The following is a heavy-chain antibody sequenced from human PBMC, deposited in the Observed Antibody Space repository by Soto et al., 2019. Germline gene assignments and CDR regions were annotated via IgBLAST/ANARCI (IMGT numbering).Heavy chain of an antibody. CDR2: SIPILGIA. V-gene: IGHV1-69*02. CDR1: GGTFSSYT. J-gene: IGHJ3*02. CDR3: ALGIVVVPAAMKGAFDI. Sequence: QVQLVQSGAEVKKPGSSVKVSCKASGGTFSSYTISWVRQAPGQGLEWMGRSIPILGIANYAQKFQGRVTITADKSTSTAYMELSSLRSEDTAVYYCALGIVVVPAAMKGAFDIWGQGTMVTVSS. D-gene: IGHD2-2*01.